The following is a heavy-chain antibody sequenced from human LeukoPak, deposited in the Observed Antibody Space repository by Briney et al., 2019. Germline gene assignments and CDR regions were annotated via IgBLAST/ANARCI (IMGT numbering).Heavy chain of an antibody. CDR3: SRGGQSGPPFDY. J-gene: IGHJ4*02. D-gene: IGHD1-26*01. Sequence: SETLSLTCTVSGYSISSGYYWGWIRQPPGKGLEWIGSIYHSGSTYYNPSLKSRVTISVDTSKNQFSLKLNSVTAADTAVYYCSRGGQSGPPFDYWGQGTLVTVSS. CDR2: IYHSGST. V-gene: IGHV4-38-2*02. CDR1: GYSISSGYY.